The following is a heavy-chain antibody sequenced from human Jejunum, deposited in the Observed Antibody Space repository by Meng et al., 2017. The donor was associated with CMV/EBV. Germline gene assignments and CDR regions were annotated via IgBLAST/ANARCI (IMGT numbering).Heavy chain of an antibody. CDR1: GGSVSSGSFY. Sequence: GGSVSSGSFYWTWIRQPPGKRLEWIGYVHNTGNTNYNPSLKSRVIISIDMSKNQFSLRLNSVTAADTAVYYCASCSTNCLRPFDYWGQGTLVTVSS. V-gene: IGHV4-61*01. CDR3: ASCSTNCLRPFDY. D-gene: IGHD2-2*01. J-gene: IGHJ4*02. CDR2: VHNTGNT.